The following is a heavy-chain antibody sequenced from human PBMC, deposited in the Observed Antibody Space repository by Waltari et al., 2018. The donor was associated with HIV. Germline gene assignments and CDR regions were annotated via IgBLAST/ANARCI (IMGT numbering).Heavy chain of an antibody. CDR2: IHVGTICG. J-gene: IGHJ4*02. D-gene: IGHD5-12*01. CDR1: GINFNADA. V-gene: IGHV1-3*01. Sequence: QVQLVQSGAEVKKPGASVKVSCRASGINFNADAVHWVRQAPGQGLEWLGSIHVGTICGRYSQMFQGRLTFTRDTSETTIFMELRSLKSEDTAVYCCAGGSAWLVNGLEIWGQGTLVTVSS. CDR3: AGGSAWLVNGLEI.